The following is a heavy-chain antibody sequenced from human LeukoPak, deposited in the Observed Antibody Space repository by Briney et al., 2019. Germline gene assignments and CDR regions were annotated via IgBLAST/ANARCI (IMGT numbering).Heavy chain of an antibody. J-gene: IGHJ6*03. Sequence: ASVKVSCKASGYTFTGSYMHSVRQAPGHGLEWMGRINPNSGGTNYAQKFPGRVTMTRYTSISTAYMELSRLRSDDTAVYYCARDPPRSTRAYYYYMDVWGKGTTVTVSS. CDR3: ARDPPRSTRAYYYYMDV. D-gene: IGHD2-2*01. CDR1: GYTFTGSY. CDR2: INPNSGGT. V-gene: IGHV1-2*06.